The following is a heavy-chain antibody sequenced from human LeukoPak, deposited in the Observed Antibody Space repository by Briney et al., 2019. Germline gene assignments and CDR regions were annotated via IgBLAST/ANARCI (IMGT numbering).Heavy chain of an antibody. D-gene: IGHD2-15*01. J-gene: IGHJ5*02. V-gene: IGHV3-30*18. Sequence: PGRSLRLSCAASGFTFSGYGMHWVRQAPGKGLEWVAVISYDGSNKYYADSVKGRFTISRDNSENTLYLQMNSLRAEDTAVYYCAKDSRLRQYNWFDPWGQGTLVTVSS. CDR2: ISYDGSNK. CDR3: AKDSRLRQYNWFDP. CDR1: GFTFSGYG.